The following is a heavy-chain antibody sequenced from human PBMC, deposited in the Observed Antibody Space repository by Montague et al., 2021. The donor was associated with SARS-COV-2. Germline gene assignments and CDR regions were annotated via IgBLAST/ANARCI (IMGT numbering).Heavy chain of an antibody. CDR2: IYYSGTT. Sequence: SETLSLTCSVSSGFIISSGYYWGWIRQPPGKELEWIGNIYYSGTTYYNPSLQSRGPISVDTSKNHLSLRLSSVTAADTAVYFCARGMIRGVTTPFDYWGQGSQVTVSS. CDR1: SGFIISSGYY. V-gene: IGHV4-39*02. CDR3: ARGMIRGVTTPFDY. D-gene: IGHD3-10*01. J-gene: IGHJ4*02.